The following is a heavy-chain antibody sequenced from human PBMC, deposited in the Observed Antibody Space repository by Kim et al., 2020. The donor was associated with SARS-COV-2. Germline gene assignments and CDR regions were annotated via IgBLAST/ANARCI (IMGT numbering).Heavy chain of an antibody. CDR1: GFTFSDYA. Sequence: GGSLRLSCAASGFTFSDYAMSWVRQAPGKGLEWVSSISASGGDTYYADSVKGRVTISRDNAKNTLYLQMNSLRAEDTALYYCARDGDDVMSVIYYN. CDR3: ARDGDDVMSVIYYN. V-gene: IGHV3-23*01. CDR2: ISASGGDT. D-gene: IGHD3-3*01. J-gene: IGHJ6*03.